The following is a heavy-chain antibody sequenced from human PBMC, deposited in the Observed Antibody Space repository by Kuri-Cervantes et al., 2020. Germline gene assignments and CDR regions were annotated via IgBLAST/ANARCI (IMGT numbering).Heavy chain of an antibody. CDR3: ARDAMSGYFDY. V-gene: IGHV3-7*01. CDR2: IKQDGSEK. CDR1: GFTFSSYW. J-gene: IGHJ4*02. D-gene: IGHD3-3*01. Sequence: GESLKISCAASGFTFSSYWMSWVRQAPGKGLEWVANIKQDGSEKYYVDSVKGRFTISRDNAKNTLYLQMNSLRAEDTAVYYCARDAMSGYFDYWGQGTLVTVSS.